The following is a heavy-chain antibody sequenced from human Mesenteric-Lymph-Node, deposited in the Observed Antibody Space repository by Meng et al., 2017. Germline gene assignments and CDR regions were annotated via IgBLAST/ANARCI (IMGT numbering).Heavy chain of an antibody. V-gene: IGHV4-4*03. CDR2: IYHSGST. CDR3: ARGSLLFRGVADY. D-gene: IGHD3-10*01. J-gene: IGHJ4*02. Sequence: KESAQGLGNPPGPCSPTWPFSGGSIRRRNWGSWVRQPPGKGLEWIGEIYHSGSTNYNPSLKSRVTMSVDTSKNQFSLKLSSVTAADTAVYYCARGSLLFRGVADYWGQGTLVTVSS. CDR1: GGSIRRRNW.